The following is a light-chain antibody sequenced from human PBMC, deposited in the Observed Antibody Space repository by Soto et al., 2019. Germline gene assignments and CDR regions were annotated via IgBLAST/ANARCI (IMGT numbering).Light chain of an antibody. CDR2: LGS. J-gene: IGKJ1*01. V-gene: IGKV2-28*01. Sequence: DIVMTQSPLSLPVTPGEPASISCRSSQSLLHSNGYNYLDWYPQKPGQSPQLLIYLGSNRASGVPDRFSGSGSGTDFTLKISRVEAEDVGFYYCMQGLQTARTFGQGTKVEIK. CDR3: MQGLQTART. CDR1: QSLLHSNGYNY.